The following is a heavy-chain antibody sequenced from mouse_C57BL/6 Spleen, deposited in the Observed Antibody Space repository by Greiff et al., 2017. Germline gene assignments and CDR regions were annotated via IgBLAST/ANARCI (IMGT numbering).Heavy chain of an antibody. CDR2: ISSGGSYT. CDR1: GFTFSSYG. J-gene: IGHJ4*01. CDR3: ARGVYYGSSIYAMDY. V-gene: IGHV5-6*01. Sequence: EVKLMESGGDLVKPGGSLKLSCAASGFTFSSYGMSWVRQTPDKRLEWVATISSGGSYTYYPDSVKGRFTLSRDNDKNTLYLQMSSLKAEDTAMYYCARGVYYGSSIYAMDYWGQGTSVTVSS. D-gene: IGHD1-1*01.